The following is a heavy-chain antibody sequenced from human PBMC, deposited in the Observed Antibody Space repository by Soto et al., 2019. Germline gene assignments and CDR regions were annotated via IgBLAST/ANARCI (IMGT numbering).Heavy chain of an antibody. CDR3: AALGGITMVRGVQASYYYYGMDV. D-gene: IGHD3-10*01. Sequence: TLSLTCAVSGGSISSGGYYWSWIRQHPGKGLEWIGYIHYSGSTYYNPSLKSRVTISVDTSKNQFSLKLSSVTAADTAVYYCAALGGITMVRGVQASYYYYGMDVWGQGTTVTVSS. CDR1: GGSISSGGYY. J-gene: IGHJ6*02. CDR2: IHYSGST. V-gene: IGHV4-31*11.